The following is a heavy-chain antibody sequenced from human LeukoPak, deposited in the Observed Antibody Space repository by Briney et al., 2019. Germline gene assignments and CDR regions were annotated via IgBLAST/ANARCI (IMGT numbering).Heavy chain of an antibody. J-gene: IGHJ4*02. CDR1: GGSISGGGYY. Sequence: PSETLSLTCTVSGGSISGGGYYWSWIRQHPGKGLEWIGYIYYSGSTYYNPSLKSRVTISVDTSKNQFSLKLSSVTAADTAVYFCAREGPKGDLDNWGQGTLVTVSS. CDR3: AREGPKGDLDN. CDR2: IYYSGST. V-gene: IGHV4-31*03.